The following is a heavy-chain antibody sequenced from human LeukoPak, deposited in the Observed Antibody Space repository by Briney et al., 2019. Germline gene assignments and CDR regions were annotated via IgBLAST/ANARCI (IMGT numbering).Heavy chain of an antibody. D-gene: IGHD1-26*01. V-gene: IGHV1-18*01. CDR2: ISAYNGNT. J-gene: IGHJ4*02. Sequence: GASVKVSCKASGYTFTSYGISWVRQAPGQGLEWMGWISAYNGNTNYAQKLQGRVTMTTDTPTSTAYMELRSLRSDDTAVYYCARADLGALLVGATTSFDYWGQGTLVTVSS. CDR3: ARADLGALLVGATTSFDY. CDR1: GYTFTSYG.